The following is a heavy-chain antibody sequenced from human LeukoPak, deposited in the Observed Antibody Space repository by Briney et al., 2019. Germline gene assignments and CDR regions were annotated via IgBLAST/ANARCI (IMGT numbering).Heavy chain of an antibody. CDR1: GGSISSYY. D-gene: IGHD5-24*01. CDR3: ARATSARSPKVWLQVFDY. CDR2: IYYSGST. V-gene: IGHV4-59*08. J-gene: IGHJ4*02. Sequence: SETLSLTCTVSGGSISSYYWSWIRQPPRKGLEWIGYIYYSGSTNYNPSLKSRVTISVDTSKNQFSLKLSSVTAADTAVYYCARATSARSPKVWLQVFDYWGQGTLVTVSS.